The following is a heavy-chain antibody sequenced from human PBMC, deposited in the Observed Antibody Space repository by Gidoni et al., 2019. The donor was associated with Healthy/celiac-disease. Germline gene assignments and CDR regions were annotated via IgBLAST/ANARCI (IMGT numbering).Heavy chain of an antibody. V-gene: IGHV3-23*01. D-gene: IGHD3-10*01. CDR3: MVRGVTSDDYYYGMDV. CDR1: GFTFSSYA. J-gene: IGHJ6*02. Sequence: EVQLLESGGGLVQPGGSLRLSCAASGFTFSSYAMSWVRQAPGQGLEWVSAISGSGGSTYYADSVKGRFTISRDNAKNTLYLQMNSLRAEDTAVYYVMVRGVTSDDYYYGMDVWGQGTTVTVSS. CDR2: ISGSGGST.